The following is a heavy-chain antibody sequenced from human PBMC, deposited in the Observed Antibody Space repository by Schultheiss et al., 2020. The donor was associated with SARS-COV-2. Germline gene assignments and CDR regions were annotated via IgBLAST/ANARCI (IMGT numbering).Heavy chain of an antibody. J-gene: IGHJ4*02. CDR3: VRDTKPLITMIVVVITTSRMYYFDY. D-gene: IGHD3-22*01. Sequence: ASVKVSCKVSGYTLTELSMHWVRQAPGKGLEWMGGFDPEDGETIYAQKFQGRVTMTEDTSTDTAYMELSSLRSEDTAVYYCVRDTKPLITMIVVVITTSRMYYFDYWGQGTLVTGSS. CDR2: FDPEDGET. CDR1: GYTLTELS. V-gene: IGHV1-24*01.